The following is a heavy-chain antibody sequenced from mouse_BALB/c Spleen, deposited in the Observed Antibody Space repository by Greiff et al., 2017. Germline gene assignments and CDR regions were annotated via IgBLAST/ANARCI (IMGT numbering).Heavy chain of an antibody. J-gene: IGHJ2*01. CDR1: GYSITSDYA. V-gene: IGHV3-2*02. Sequence: VQLKQSGPGLVKPSQSLSLTCTVTGYSITSDYAWNWIRQFPGNKLEWMGYISYSGSTSYNPSLKSRISITRDTSKNQFFLQLNSVTTEDTATYYCARGGFVYYGSSFDYWGQGTTLTVSS. CDR2: ISYSGST. CDR3: ARGGFVYYGSSFDY. D-gene: IGHD1-1*01.